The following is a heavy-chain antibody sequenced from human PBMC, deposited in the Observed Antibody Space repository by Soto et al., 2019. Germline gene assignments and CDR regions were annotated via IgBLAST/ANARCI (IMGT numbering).Heavy chain of an antibody. CDR2: IYYSGST. Sequence: QVQLQESGPGLVKPSETLSLTCTVSGGSISSYYWSWIRQPPGKGLEWIGYIYYSGSTNYHPSLKSRVTISVDTCKNLFSLKLSSVPAADTGVYYGARRYGSCFDYWGQGTLVTVSS. CDR1: GGSISSYY. CDR3: ARRYGSCFDY. D-gene: IGHD5-18*01. J-gene: IGHJ4*02. V-gene: IGHV4-59*08.